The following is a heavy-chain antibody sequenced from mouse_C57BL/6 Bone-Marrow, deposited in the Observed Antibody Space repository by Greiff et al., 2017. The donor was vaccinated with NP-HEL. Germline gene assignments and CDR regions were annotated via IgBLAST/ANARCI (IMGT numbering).Heavy chain of an antibody. J-gene: IGHJ3*01. CDR2: IYPRSGNT. CDR3: ARNKTAY. CDR1: GYTFTSYG. V-gene: IGHV1-81*01. Sequence: VKLQESGAELARPGASVKLSCKASGYTFTSYGISWVKQRTGQGLEWIGEIYPRSGNTYYNEKFKGKATLTADKSSSTAYMELLSLTSEASAVYFCARNKTAYWGQGTLVTVSA.